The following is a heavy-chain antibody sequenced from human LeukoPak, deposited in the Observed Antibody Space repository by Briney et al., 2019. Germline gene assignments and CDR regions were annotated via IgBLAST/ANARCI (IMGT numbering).Heavy chain of an antibody. D-gene: IGHD6-6*01. CDR3: ARDFVEYSSSDYYYYYMDV. CDR2: IIPIFGTA. J-gene: IGHJ6*03. V-gene: IGHV1-69*05. Sequence: SVKVSCKASGGTFSSYAISWVRQALGQGLEWMGGIIPIFGTANYAQKFQGRVTITTDESTSTAYMELSSLRSEDTAVYYCARDFVEYSSSDYYYYYMDVWGKGTTVTVSS. CDR1: GGTFSSYA.